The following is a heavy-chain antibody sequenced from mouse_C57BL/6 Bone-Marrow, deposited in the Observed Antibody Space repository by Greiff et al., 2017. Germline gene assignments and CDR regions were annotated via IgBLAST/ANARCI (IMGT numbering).Heavy chain of an antibody. Sequence: QVQLQQPGAELVRPGSSVKLSCKASGYTFTSYWMHWVKQRPIQGLEWIGNIDPSDSETHYNQKFKDKATLTVDKSSSTAYMQLSSLTSEDSAVYYCARGDYYGSSDFDYWGQGTTLTVSS. J-gene: IGHJ2*01. CDR1: GYTFTSYW. D-gene: IGHD1-1*01. CDR2: IDPSDSET. CDR3: ARGDYYGSSDFDY. V-gene: IGHV1-52*01.